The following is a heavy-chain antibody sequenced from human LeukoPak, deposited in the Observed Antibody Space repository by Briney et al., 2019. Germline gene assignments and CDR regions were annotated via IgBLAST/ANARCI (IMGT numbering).Heavy chain of an antibody. V-gene: IGHV1-2*02. CDR3: ARDMVRSTYFDY. D-gene: IGHD3-10*01. CDR2: IKPNSGGT. Sequence: ASVKVSFKASGYTFTGYYMHWVRQAPGQGLEWMGWIKPNSGGTKYSQKFQGRVTMTRDTSISTAYMELSRLSSDDTAVYYCARDMVRSTYFDYWGQGALVTVSS. J-gene: IGHJ4*02. CDR1: GYTFTGYY.